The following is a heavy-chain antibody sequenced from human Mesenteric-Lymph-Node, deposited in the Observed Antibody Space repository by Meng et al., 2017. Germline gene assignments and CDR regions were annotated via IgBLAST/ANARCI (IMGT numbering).Heavy chain of an antibody. V-gene: IGHV4-39*07. CDR3: ARVFFTTLGRIQLWEYYFDY. D-gene: IGHD5-18*01. CDR1: GGSISSSSYY. J-gene: IGHJ4*02. CDR2: IYYSGST. Sequence: SETLSLTCTVSGGSISSSSYYWGWIRQPPGKGLEWIGSIYYSGSTYYNPSLKSRVTISVDTSKNQFSLKQSSVTAADTAVYYCARVFFTTLGRIQLWEYYFDYWGQGTLVTVSS.